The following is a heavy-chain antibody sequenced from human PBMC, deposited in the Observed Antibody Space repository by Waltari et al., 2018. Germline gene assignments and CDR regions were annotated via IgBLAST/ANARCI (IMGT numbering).Heavy chain of an antibody. V-gene: IGHV3-30-3*01. Sequence: QVQLVESGGGVVQPGRSLRLSCAASGFTFRSYALHWVRQASRKGLVWVAVRSDDGSNKYYADSVKGRFTISRDNSKNTLYLQMNSLRAEDTAVYYCARGTGGSGWLNNWFDPWGQGTLVTVSS. J-gene: IGHJ5*02. D-gene: IGHD6-19*01. CDR1: GFTFRSYA. CDR3: ARGTGGSGWLNNWFDP. CDR2: RSDDGSNK.